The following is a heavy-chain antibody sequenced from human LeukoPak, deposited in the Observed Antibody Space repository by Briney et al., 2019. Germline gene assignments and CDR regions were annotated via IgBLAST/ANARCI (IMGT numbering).Heavy chain of an antibody. Sequence: SETLSLTCTVSGGSISGYCWSWIRQPPGKGLEWIGYIRNSGSTDYNPSLKSRVTISEDTSKNRFSLKLSSVTAADTAVYYCARLIRAGHWYFDLWGRGTRVTVSS. J-gene: IGHJ2*01. CDR3: ARLIRAGHWYFDL. CDR1: GGSISGYC. V-gene: IGHV4-59*08. D-gene: IGHD6-13*01. CDR2: IRNSGST.